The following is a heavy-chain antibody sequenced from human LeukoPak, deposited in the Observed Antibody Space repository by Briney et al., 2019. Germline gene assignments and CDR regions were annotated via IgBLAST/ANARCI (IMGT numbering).Heavy chain of an antibody. CDR2: INSDGSTT. D-gene: IGHD2-2*01. V-gene: IGHV3-74*01. CDR3: AKDIGYCSSTSCDSGLADAFDI. J-gene: IGHJ3*02. CDR1: GFTFSTYW. Sequence: GGSLRLSCAASGFTFSTYWMHWVRQAPGKGLEWVSRINSDGSTTGYADSVKGRFTISRDNSKNTLYLQMNSLRTEDTALYYCAKDIGYCSSTSCDSGLADAFDIWGQGTMVTVSS.